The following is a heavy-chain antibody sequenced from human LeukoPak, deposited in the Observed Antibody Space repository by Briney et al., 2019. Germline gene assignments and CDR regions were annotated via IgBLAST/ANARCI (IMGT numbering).Heavy chain of an antibody. CDR3: AREGSSHDAFDI. V-gene: IGHV3-23*01. J-gene: IGHJ3*02. D-gene: IGHD3-10*01. CDR1: EFTFRSHV. Sequence: GGSLRLSCAASEFTFRSHVMSWLRQARGKGLEWISAIVGSGSTTHYADSVKGRFTISRDNSKNTLYLQMNSLRADDTALYYCAREGSSHDAFDIWGQGTVVTVSS. CDR2: IVGSGSTT.